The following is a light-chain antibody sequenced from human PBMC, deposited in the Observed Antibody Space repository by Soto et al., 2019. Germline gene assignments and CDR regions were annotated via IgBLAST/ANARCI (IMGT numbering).Light chain of an antibody. J-gene: IGKJ1*01. CDR2: VAS. Sequence: ILLILSPGTLSLPPEEIATLSCRASQSVSSIYLAWYQQNTGQAPRLLSYVASSRATGIPDRFSGRGSGTDFSLTICILEPEDFVVYYCPQSGSSPSTFGQGTSVDI. CDR3: PQSGSSPST. CDR1: QSVSSIY. V-gene: IGKV3-20*01.